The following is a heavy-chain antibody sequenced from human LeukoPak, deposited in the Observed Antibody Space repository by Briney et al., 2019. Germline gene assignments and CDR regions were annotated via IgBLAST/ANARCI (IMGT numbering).Heavy chain of an antibody. CDR1: GFTFSDYY. D-gene: IGHD3-16*01. V-gene: IGHV3-11*01. CDR3: AKVSVWLGSGAFDI. J-gene: IGHJ3*02. CDR2: ISSSGSTI. Sequence: KAGGSLRLSCAASGFTFSDYYMSWLRQAPGKGLEWVSYISSSGSTIYYADSVKGRFTISRDNAKNSLYLQMNSLRAEDTAVYYCAKVSVWLGSGAFDIWGQGTMVTVSS.